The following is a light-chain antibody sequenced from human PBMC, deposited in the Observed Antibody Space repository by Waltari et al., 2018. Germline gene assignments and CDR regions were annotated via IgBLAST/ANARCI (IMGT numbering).Light chain of an antibody. CDR3: QQYATSPGA. J-gene: IGKJ1*01. Sequence: EIVLTQSPGTLSLSPGERATLSCRASQSVSSSYLAWYQQKPGQAPRLLIYGASSRATGIPDRFSGSGSGTDFTLTISRLGPEDFAVYYCQQYATSPGAFCQGTKVEIK. V-gene: IGKV3-20*01. CDR1: QSVSSSY. CDR2: GAS.